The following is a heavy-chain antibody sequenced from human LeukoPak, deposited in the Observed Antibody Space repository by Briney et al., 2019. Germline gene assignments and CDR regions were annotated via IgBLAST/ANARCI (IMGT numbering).Heavy chain of an antibody. CDR2: INPSGGST. J-gene: IGHJ5*02. CDR3: AKDRFGDLLRYFDWLLWFDP. V-gene: IGHV1-46*01. Sequence: GASVKVSCKASGYTFTSYYMHWVRQAPGQGLEWMGIINPSGGSTSYAQKCQGRVTMTRDMSTSTVYMELSSLRSEDTAVYYCAKDRFGDLLRYFDWLLWFDPWGQGTLVTVSS. CDR1: GYTFTSYY. D-gene: IGHD3-9*01.